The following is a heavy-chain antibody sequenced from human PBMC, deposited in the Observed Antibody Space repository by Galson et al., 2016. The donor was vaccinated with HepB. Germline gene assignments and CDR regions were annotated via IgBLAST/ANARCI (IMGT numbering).Heavy chain of an antibody. D-gene: IGHD1-26*01. CDR1: GFTVSNNY. J-gene: IGHJ4*02. Sequence: SLRLSCAASGFTVSNNYMNWFRQAPGKGLEWVSRIYSTGTTSYADPVKGRFTTSRDISKNTLYHKMNSLRAEDTAIYYCARDSGTPPPRRGPSSGYWGQGTLVTVSS. CDR2: IYSTGTT. CDR3: ARDSGTPPPRRGPSSGY. V-gene: IGHV3-53*01.